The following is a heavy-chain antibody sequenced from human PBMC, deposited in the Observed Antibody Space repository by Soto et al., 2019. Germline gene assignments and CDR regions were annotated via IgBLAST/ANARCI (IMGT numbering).Heavy chain of an antibody. CDR1: GFTFSDYY. D-gene: IGHD5-12*01. Sequence: LRLSCAASGFTFSDYYMSWIRQAPGKGLEWVSYISGSGRTIYYADSMEGRFTISRDNAKNSLYLQMTTLRPEDTALYFCARDQDLGGYDLRPMYGLDVWGQGTTVTVSS. CDR2: ISGSGRTI. J-gene: IGHJ6*02. V-gene: IGHV3-11*01. CDR3: ARDQDLGGYDLRPMYGLDV.